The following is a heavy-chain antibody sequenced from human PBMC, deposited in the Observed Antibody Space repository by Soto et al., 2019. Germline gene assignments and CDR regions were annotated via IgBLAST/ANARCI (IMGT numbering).Heavy chain of an antibody. CDR1: GFTFSSYA. V-gene: IGHV3-30-3*01. CDR3: AREDGGDFDY. J-gene: IGHJ4*02. Sequence: QVQLVESGGGVVQPGRSLRLSCAASGFTFSSYAMHWVRQAPGKGLEWVAVISYDGSNKYYADSVKGRLTISRDNSKNTLYLQMNSLRAEDTAVYYCAREDGGDFDYWGQGTLVTVSS. D-gene: IGHD4-17*01. CDR2: ISYDGSNK.